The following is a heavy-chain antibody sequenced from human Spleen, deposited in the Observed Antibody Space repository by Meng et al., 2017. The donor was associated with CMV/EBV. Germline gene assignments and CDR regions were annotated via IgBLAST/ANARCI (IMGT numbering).Heavy chain of an antibody. D-gene: IGHD3-22*01. V-gene: IGHV4-34*01. J-gene: IGHJ4*02. CDR3: ARGEGSSGYYLFDY. CDR1: GGAFSGYY. Sequence: QWQRKPAGPGLFKPSGTLSLTCAVYGGAFSGYYWSWIRQPPGKGLEWIGEINHSGSTNYNPSLKSRVTISVDTSKNQFSLKLSSVTAADTAVYYCARGEGSSGYYLFDYWGQGTLVTVSS. CDR2: INHSGST.